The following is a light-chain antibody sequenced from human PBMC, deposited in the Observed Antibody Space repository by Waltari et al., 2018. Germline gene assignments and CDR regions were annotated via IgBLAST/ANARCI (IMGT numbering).Light chain of an antibody. CDR1: NSDVGAYNY. V-gene: IGLV2-14*03. Sequence: QSALTQPASVSGSPGQSITISCTGTNSDVGAYNYVSWYQQHPGKVPTVMIYDVRNRPSGVSNPFSGSTSGNTASLTISGLQAEDEADYYCSSYTTSGTVVVGGGTKVTVL. CDR2: DVR. CDR3: SSYTTSGTVV. J-gene: IGLJ2*01.